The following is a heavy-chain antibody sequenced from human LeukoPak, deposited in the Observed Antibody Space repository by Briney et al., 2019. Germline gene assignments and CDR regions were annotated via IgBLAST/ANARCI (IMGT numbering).Heavy chain of an antibody. CDR2: IGTAGDT. Sequence: PGGSLRLSCAASGFTFSSYDMHWVRQAAGKGLEWVSAIGTAGDTYYPGSVKGRFTISRENAKNSSYLQMNSLRAGDTAVYYCARESYDSSGYYRYFDYWGQGTLVTVSS. D-gene: IGHD3-22*01. CDR1: GFTFSSYD. CDR3: ARESYDSSGYYRYFDY. V-gene: IGHV3-13*01. J-gene: IGHJ4*02.